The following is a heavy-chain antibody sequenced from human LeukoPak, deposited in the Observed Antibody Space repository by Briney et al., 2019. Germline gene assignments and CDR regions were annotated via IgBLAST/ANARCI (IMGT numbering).Heavy chain of an antibody. D-gene: IGHD1-26*01. CDR2: ISSGSSYI. V-gene: IGHV3-21*01. CDR3: ARVGLGEWYFDL. Sequence: PGGSLRLSCAASGFTFSTYTMNWVRQAPGKGLEWVSSISSGSSYIYYTDSVKGRFTISRDNAKNSLYLQMSSLRTEDTAVYYCARVGLGEWYFDLWGRGTLVTVSS. J-gene: IGHJ2*01. CDR1: GFTFSTYT.